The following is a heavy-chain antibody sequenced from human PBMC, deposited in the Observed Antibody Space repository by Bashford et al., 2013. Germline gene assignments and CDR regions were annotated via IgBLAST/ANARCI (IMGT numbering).Heavy chain of an antibody. D-gene: IGHD3-22*01. J-gene: IGHJ4*02. CDR2: ISSSGNS. CDR1: GYTFGDYG. CDR3: ARGGLNYFDISGYYSTFDY. V-gene: IGHV1-18*01. Sequence: ASVKVSCKASGYTFGDYGISWVRQAPGQGLEWVAWISSSGNSNYAQKVQGRVTLTTDTSTSTAYMELRSLRSDDTAVYYCARGGLNYFDISGYYSTFDYVGPGNPGHRLL.